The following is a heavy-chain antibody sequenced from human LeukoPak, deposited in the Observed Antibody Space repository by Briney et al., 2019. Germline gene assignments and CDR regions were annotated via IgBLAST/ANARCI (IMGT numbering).Heavy chain of an antibody. J-gene: IGHJ4*02. D-gene: IGHD2-2*02. CDR3: AKDLPAAIYY. CDR1: GFTFSRYA. V-gene: IGHV3-23*01. Sequence: GGSVRLSGAASGFTFSRYAMSWVRQAPGKGLEWVSAISGSGGSTYYADSVKGRFTISRDNSKNTLYLQMNSLRAEDTAVYYCAKDLPAAIYYWGQGTLVTVSS. CDR2: ISGSGGST.